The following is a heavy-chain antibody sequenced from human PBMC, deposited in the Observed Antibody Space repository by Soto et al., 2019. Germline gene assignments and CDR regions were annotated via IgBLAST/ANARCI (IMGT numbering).Heavy chain of an antibody. V-gene: IGHV1-8*01. Sequence: ASVKVSCKASGYTFTSYDINWVRQATGQGLEWMGWMNPNSGNTGYAQKFQGRVTMTRNTSISTAYMELSSLRSEDAAVYYCARDSVRPYYDFWSGYWPFDYWGQGTLVTVSP. CDR2: MNPNSGNT. D-gene: IGHD3-3*01. CDR3: ARDSVRPYYDFWSGYWPFDY. J-gene: IGHJ4*02. CDR1: GYTFTSYD.